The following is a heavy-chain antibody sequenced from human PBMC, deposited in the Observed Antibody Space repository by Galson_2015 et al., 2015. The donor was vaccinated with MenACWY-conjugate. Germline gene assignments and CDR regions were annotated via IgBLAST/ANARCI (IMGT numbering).Heavy chain of an antibody. Sequence: SLRLSCAASGFTFSHCGMNWVRQAPGKGLEWISCISPGGGIIYYADSAKGRFTISRDDAKNSLFLQISSLRDEHTAVYYCAWGRNQTVKSMCLDYWGQGTLVTVSS. CDR3: AWGRNQTVKSMCLDY. CDR2: ISPGGGII. V-gene: IGHV3-48*02. CDR1: GFTFSHCG. J-gene: IGHJ4*02. D-gene: IGHD1-14*01.